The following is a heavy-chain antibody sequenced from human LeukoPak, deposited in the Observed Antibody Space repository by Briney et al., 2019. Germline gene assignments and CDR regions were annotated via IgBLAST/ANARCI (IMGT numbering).Heavy chain of an antibody. CDR1: GFTFNNYN. D-gene: IGHD3-16*01. V-gene: IGHV3-23*01. Sequence: GGSLRLSCATSGFTFNNYNMNWVRQAPGKGLEWVSAISGSGGSTYYADSVKGRFTISRDNSKNKLYLQMNSLRAEDTAVYYCAKEASGGVTTNWFDPWGQGTLVTVSS. J-gene: IGHJ5*02. CDR3: AKEASGGVTTNWFDP. CDR2: ISGSGGST.